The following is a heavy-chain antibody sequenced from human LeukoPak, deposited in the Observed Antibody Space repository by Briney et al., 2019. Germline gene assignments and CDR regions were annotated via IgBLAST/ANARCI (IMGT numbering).Heavy chain of an antibody. CDR2: ISGSGGST. J-gene: IGHJ3*02. CDR1: GFTVSSNY. D-gene: IGHD6-19*01. V-gene: IGHV3-23*01. CDR3: AKELSGDDAFDI. Sequence: PGGSLRLSCAASGFTVSSNYMSWVRQAPGKGLEWVSAISGSGGSTYYADSVKGRFTISRDNSKNTLYLQMNSLRAEDTAVYYCAKELSGDDAFDIWGQGTMVTVSS.